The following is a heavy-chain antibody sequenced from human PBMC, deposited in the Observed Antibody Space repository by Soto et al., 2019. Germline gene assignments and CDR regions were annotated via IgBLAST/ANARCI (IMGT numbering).Heavy chain of an antibody. Sequence: SETLSLTCTVSGGSISSYYWSWIRQPPGKGLEWIGYIYYSGSTNYNPSLKSRVTISVDTSKNQFSLRLSSVTAADTAVYYCASESGRYSFDYWGQGTLVTVSS. CDR2: IYYSGST. D-gene: IGHD1-26*01. J-gene: IGHJ4*02. V-gene: IGHV4-59*01. CDR3: ASESGRYSFDY. CDR1: GGSISSYY.